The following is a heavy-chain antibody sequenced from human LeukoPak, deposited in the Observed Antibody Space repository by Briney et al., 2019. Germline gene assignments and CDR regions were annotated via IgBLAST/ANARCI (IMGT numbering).Heavy chain of an antibody. V-gene: IGHV3-48*02. CDR3: ARDHDWGFDY. D-gene: IGHD2-21*01. J-gene: IGHJ4*02. Sequence: QPGGSLRLSCAASGFIFSSYAMNWVRQAPGKGLEWISYISPTYTIYYSDSVRGRFTISRDNAKNSLFLQMNSLRDEDTAVYFCARDHDWGFDYWGPGTLVAVSS. CDR2: ISPTYTI. CDR1: GFIFSSYA.